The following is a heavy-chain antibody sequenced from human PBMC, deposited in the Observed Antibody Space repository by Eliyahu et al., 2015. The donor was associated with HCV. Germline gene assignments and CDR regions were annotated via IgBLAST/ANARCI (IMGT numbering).Heavy chain of an antibody. J-gene: IGHJ4*02. V-gene: IGHV5-51*01. CDR2: IYPDDSDT. D-gene: IGHD4-11*01. CDR1: GYRFTNYW. CDR3: ARADYSNYAIDY. Sequence: EVQLVQSGAEVKKPGESLKISCKGSGYRFTNYWIGWVRQMPGKGLEWMGIIYPDDSDTTYSPSFQGQATISADKSISTAYLQWSSLKASDTAMYYCARADYSNYAIDYWGQGTLVTVSS.